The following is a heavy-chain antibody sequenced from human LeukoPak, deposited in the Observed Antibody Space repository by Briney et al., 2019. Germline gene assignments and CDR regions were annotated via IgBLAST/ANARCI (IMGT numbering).Heavy chain of an antibody. CDR1: GFTFNSYW. V-gene: IGHV3-7*01. CDR2: IKQDGSDK. D-gene: IGHD3-9*01. J-gene: IGHJ4*02. CDR3: ARDSADNLD. Sequence: GGSLRLSCAASGFTFNSYWMSWVRQAPGKGLEWVANIKQDGSDKYYVDSVKGRFTISRDNAKNSLYLQMNSLRAEDTALYYCARDSADNLDWGQGTLVTVSS.